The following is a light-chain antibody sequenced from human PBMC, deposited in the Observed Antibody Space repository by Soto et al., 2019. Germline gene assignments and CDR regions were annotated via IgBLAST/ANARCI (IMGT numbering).Light chain of an antibody. CDR2: GAS. CDR3: QQYYNWPRT. Sequence: EIVLTQSTGTMSLSPGERATLSCRASQSVSSSYLAWYQQKPGQAPRLLIYGASTRATGIPARFSGSGSGTEFTLTISSLQPEDFAVYYCQQYYNWPRTFGQGTKVDI. J-gene: IGKJ1*01. V-gene: IGKV3-15*01. CDR1: QSVSSSY.